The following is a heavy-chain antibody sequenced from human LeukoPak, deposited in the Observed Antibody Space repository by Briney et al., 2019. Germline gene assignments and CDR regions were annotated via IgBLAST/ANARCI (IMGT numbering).Heavy chain of an antibody. Sequence: GGSLRLSCSASGFTFISYAITWVPQAPGKGLEWVSAISGSGGSTYYADSEKRRFNISRDNSKNTLYLQMNSLRAEDTAVYYCAKGKYQMLYGDYWGQGTLVTVSS. D-gene: IGHD2-2*02. V-gene: IGHV3-23*01. CDR1: GFTFISYA. J-gene: IGHJ4*02. CDR3: AKGKYQMLYGDY. CDR2: ISGSGGST.